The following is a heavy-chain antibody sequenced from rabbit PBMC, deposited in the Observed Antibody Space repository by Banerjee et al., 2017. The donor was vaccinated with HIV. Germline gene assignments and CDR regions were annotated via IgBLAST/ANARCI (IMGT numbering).Heavy chain of an antibody. Sequence: QSLEESGGDLVKPGASLTLTCTASGIDFSSYYYMCWVRQAPGKGLEWIACIYTSTWGSTYYASWAKGRFTISKGSSTTVTLQMTSLTAADTATYFCARAGGFENYFNLWGPGTLVTVS. D-gene: IGHD1-1*01. J-gene: IGHJ4*01. CDR1: GIDFSSYYY. CDR3: ARAGGFENYFNL. CDR2: IYTSTWGST. V-gene: IGHV1S40*01.